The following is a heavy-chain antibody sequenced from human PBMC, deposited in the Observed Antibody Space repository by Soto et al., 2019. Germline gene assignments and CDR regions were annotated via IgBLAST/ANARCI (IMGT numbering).Heavy chain of an antibody. CDR1: GGSISSGDYY. J-gene: IGHJ2*01. D-gene: IGHD5-12*01. CDR2: IYYSGST. CDR3: ARRRGYDWDWYFDL. Sequence: QVQLQESGPGLVKPSQTLSLTCTVSGGSISSGDYYWSWIRQPPGKGLEWIGYIYYSGSTYYNPSLKSRVTISVDTAKTQFSLKLSSVTAADTAVYYCARRRGYDWDWYFDLWGRGTLVTVSS. V-gene: IGHV4-30-4*01.